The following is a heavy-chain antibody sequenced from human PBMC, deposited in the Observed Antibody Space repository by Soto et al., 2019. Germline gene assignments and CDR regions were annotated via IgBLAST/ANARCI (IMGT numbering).Heavy chain of an antibody. D-gene: IGHD6-6*01. J-gene: IGHJ6*02. Sequence: LSLTCAIAGDSVSSNSGVWNWIRQSPSRGLEWLGRAYYRSKWYNDYALSVKSRISINPDTSKNQFSLQLNSVTPEDTAVYYCARQYSSSSFYYGMDVWGRGTTVTVSS. CDR3: ARQYSSSSFYYGMDV. CDR1: GDSVSSNSGV. V-gene: IGHV6-1*01. CDR2: AYYRSKWYN.